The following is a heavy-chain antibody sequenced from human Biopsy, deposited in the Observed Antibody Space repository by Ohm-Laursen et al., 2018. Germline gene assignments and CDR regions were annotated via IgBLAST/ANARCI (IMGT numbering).Heavy chain of an antibody. J-gene: IGHJ4*02. CDR3: ARDIVTGVDYLDD. CDR1: GLTFSSYW. D-gene: IGHD7-27*01. V-gene: IGHV3-7*01. Sequence: SLRLSCAASGLTFSSYWMTWVRQAPGKGLEWVANINPDGSEKYCADSVKGRFTISRDNAKNSLYLQMSSLRAEDTAIYYCARDIVTGVDYLDDWGQGTLVTVSS. CDR2: INPDGSEK.